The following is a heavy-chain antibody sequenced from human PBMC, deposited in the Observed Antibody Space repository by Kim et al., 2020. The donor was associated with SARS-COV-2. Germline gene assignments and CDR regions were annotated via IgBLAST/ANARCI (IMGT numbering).Heavy chain of an antibody. V-gene: IGHV3-23*01. CDR1: GFTFSSYA. Sequence: GGSLRLSCAASGFTFSSYAMSWVRQAPGKGLEWVSAISGSGGSTYYADSVKGRFTISRDNSKNTLYLQMNSLRAEDTAVYYCAKDPGFDSSSWSTRYNWFDPWGQGTLVTVSS. CDR3: AKDPGFDSSSWSTRYNWFDP. CDR2: ISGSGGST. J-gene: IGHJ5*02. D-gene: IGHD6-13*01.